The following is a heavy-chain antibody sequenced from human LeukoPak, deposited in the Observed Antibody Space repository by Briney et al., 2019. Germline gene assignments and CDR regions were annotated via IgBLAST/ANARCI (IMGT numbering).Heavy chain of an antibody. Sequence: TGGSLRLSCAASGFDFSSNWMHWVRHAPGQGLVWVSRIKGDGISTNYADSVKGRFTISRDIAKNTLYLQMNSLRAEDTAVYYCASYGDYDEFDPWGQGTLVTVSS. D-gene: IGHD4-17*01. CDR1: GFDFSSNW. V-gene: IGHV3-74*01. CDR3: ASYGDYDEFDP. CDR2: IKGDGIST. J-gene: IGHJ5*02.